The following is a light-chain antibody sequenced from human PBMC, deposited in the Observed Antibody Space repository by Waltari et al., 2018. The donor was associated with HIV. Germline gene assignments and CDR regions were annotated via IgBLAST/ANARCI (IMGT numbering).Light chain of an antibody. CDR2: LEAGVGY. Sequence: QPVLTHSSSASASLGSPVKLTCTLTSGHSRNIIAWHQQQPGKAPRYLMKLEAGVGYNTGGGGPDRFSGSSSGADRYLTISNLQFEYEADYYCETWDSSTWVFGVGTKVTVL. V-gene: IGLV4-60*02. J-gene: IGLJ3*02. CDR1: SGHSRNI. CDR3: ETWDSSTWV.